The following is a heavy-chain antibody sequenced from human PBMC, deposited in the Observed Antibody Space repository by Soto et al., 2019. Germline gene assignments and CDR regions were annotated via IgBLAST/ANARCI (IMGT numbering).Heavy chain of an antibody. Sequence: GGSLRLSCSASGFTFTSFATHWVRQAPGKGLEWVAVISENGVNKYSAESVRGRFVISRDNSKNTVELEMNSLSPEDTAIYFCARRLTKTVSALGYWGQRTLVTVSS. J-gene: IGHJ4*02. CDR1: GFTFTSFA. D-gene: IGHD2-8*01. CDR3: ARRLTKTVSALGY. V-gene: IGHV3-30*09. CDR2: ISENGVNK.